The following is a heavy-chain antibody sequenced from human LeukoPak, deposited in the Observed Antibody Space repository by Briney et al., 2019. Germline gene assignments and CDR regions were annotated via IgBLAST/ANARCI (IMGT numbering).Heavy chain of an antibody. CDR1: GFTFSSYG. CDR3: AKDKSRALWFGESLDY. D-gene: IGHD3-10*01. CDR2: ISYDGSNK. V-gene: IGHV3-30*18. Sequence: GRSLRLSCAASGFTFSSYGMHWVRQAPGKGLEWVAVISYDGSNKYYADSVKGRFTISGDNSKNTLYLQMNSLRAEDTAVYYCAKDKSRALWFGESLDYWGQGTLVTVSS. J-gene: IGHJ4*02.